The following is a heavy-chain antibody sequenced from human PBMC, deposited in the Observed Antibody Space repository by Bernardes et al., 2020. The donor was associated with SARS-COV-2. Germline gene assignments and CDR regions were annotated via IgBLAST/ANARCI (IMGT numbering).Heavy chain of an antibody. CDR3: ARGLHPNWFDP. V-gene: IGHV4-34*01. Sequence: SATLSLTCAVYGGSFSGYYWSWIRQPPGKGLEWIGEINHSGSTNYNPSLKSRVTISVDTSKNQFSLKLSSVTAADTAVYYCARGLHPNWFDPWGQGTLVTVSS. CDR2: INHSGST. J-gene: IGHJ5*02. D-gene: IGHD4-4*01. CDR1: GGSFSGYY.